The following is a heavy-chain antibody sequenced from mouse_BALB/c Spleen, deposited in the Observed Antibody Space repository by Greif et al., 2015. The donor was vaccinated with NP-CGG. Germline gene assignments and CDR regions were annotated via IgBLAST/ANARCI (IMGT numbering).Heavy chain of an antibody. CDR1: GFTFSSYG. V-gene: IGHV5-6*02. D-gene: IGHD2-1*01. Sequence: EVKLEESGGDLVKPGGSLKLSCAASGFTFSSYGMSWVRQTPDKRLEWVATISSGGSYTYYPDSVKGRFTISRDNAKNTLYLQMSSLKSEDTAMYYCARYGNYFDYWGQGTTLTVSS. J-gene: IGHJ2*01. CDR2: ISSGGSYT. CDR3: ARYGNYFDY.